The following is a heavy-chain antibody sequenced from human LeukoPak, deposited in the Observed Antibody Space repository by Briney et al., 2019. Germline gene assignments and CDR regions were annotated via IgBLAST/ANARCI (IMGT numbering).Heavy chain of an antibody. CDR1: GGSISSSNW. V-gene: IGHV4-4*02. D-gene: IGHD1-26*01. CDR2: INHSGST. CDR3: ARGKVGPHPQFFDY. J-gene: IGHJ4*02. Sequence: GTLSLTCAVSGGSISSSNWWSWIRQPPGKGLEWIGEINHSGSTNYNPSLKSRVTISVDTSKNQFSLKLSSVTAADTAVYYCARGKVGPHPQFFDYWGQGTLVTVSS.